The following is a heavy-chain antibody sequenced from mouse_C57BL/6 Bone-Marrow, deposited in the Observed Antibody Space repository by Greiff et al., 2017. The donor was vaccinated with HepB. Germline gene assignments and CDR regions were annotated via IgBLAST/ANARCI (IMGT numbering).Heavy chain of an antibody. CDR2: IDPSDSYT. J-gene: IGHJ3*01. CDR1: GYTFTSYW. V-gene: IGHV1-50*01. D-gene: IGHD2-4*01. Sequence: QVQLQQPGAELVKPGASVKLSCKASGYTFTSYWMQWVKQRPGQGLEWIGEIDPSDSYTNYNQKFKGKATLTVDTSSSTAYMQLSSLTLEDSAVYYCARGGYYDYDGAWFAYWGQGTLVTVSA. CDR3: ARGGYYDYDGAWFAY.